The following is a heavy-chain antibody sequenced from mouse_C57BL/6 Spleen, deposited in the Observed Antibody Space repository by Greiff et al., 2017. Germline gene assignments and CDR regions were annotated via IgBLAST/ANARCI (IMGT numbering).Heavy chain of an antibody. CDR1: GYTFTSYG. Sequence: QVQLQQSGAELARPGASVKLSCKASGYTFTSYGISWVKQRTGQGLEWIGELYPSSGNTYYNEQFKGKATLTADKSSSTAYMALRSLTSEDSAVXFGGRTLDGYYEDYAMDYWGQGTSVTVSS. CDR3: GRTLDGYYEDYAMDY. CDR2: LYPSSGNT. D-gene: IGHD2-3*01. J-gene: IGHJ4*01. V-gene: IGHV1-81*01.